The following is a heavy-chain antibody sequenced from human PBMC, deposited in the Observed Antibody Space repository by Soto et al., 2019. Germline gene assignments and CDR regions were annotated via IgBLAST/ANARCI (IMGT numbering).Heavy chain of an antibody. CDR1: GYTFTGYY. D-gene: IGHD6-19*01. V-gene: IGHV1-2*02. J-gene: IGHJ4*02. CDR2: INPNSGGT. Sequence: QVQLVQSGAEVKKPGASVKVSCKASGYTFTGYYMHWVRQAPGQGLEWMGWINPNSGGTNYAQKFQSRVTMTRDTSISTAYMELSRLRSDDTAVYYCAKLAMLYSSGWYFDYWGQGTLVTVSS. CDR3: AKLAMLYSSGWYFDY.